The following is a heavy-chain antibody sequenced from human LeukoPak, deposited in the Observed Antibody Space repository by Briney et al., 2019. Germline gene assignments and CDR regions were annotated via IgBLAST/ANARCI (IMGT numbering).Heavy chain of an antibody. D-gene: IGHD3-10*01. V-gene: IGHV4-59*01. CDR2: IYYSGST. J-gene: IGHJ4*02. Sequence: PSETLSLTCTVSGGSLTNYFWSWIWQPPGKGLVWIGYIYYSGSTNYNPSLKSRVTISVDTSKNQFSLKLSSVTAADTAVYYCARAPERFSGGYWGQGTLVTVSS. CDR1: GGSLTNYF. CDR3: ARAPERFSGGY.